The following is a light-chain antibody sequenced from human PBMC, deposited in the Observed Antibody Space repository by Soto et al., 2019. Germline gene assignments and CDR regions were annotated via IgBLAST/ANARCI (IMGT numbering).Light chain of an antibody. CDR1: QSISSW. Sequence: DILMTQSPSSVSASAGERATISCRASQSISSWLAWYQQKPGLAPRLLIYDVSSWHSGVTERFSGSRSGTDFTLTIRRLQTEDFAIYFCHQGKSCPRTFGGGNKVDIK. CDR2: DVS. CDR3: HQGKSCPRT. V-gene: IGKV1-12*01. J-gene: IGKJ4*01.